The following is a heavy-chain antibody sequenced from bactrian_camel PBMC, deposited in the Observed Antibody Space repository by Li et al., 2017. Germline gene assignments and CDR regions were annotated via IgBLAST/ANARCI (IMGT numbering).Heavy chain of an antibody. Sequence: VQLVESGGGSVRAGGSLRLSCAASGFTFDAPDIGWYRQAPGNECELVSTISSDGTTYYKDSVKGRFSISQDKFKNTLYLEMNRLEPEDTAMYYCAAAGCGVRRYAWDNGMLAHPDYWGQGTQVTV. CDR2: ISSDGTT. J-gene: IGHJ4*01. CDR3: AAAGCGVRRYAWDNGMLAHPDY. D-gene: IGHD3*01. V-gene: IGHV3S55*01. CDR1: GFTFDAPD.